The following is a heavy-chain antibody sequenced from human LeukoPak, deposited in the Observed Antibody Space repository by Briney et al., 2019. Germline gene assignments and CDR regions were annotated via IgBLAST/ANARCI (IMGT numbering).Heavy chain of an antibody. V-gene: IGHV3-53*01. CDR3: ARHRRYCSGDTCYSGHDY. D-gene: IGHD2-15*01. J-gene: IGHJ4*02. Sequence: VGSLRLSCAASGFTVSSNYMSWVRQAPGKGLEFVSIIYSGGSTYYAASLKGRFTISRDNSKNTLYLQMNSLRVEDTAVYYCARHRRYCSGDTCYSGHDYWGQGTLVIVSS. CDR2: IYSGGST. CDR1: GFTVSSNY.